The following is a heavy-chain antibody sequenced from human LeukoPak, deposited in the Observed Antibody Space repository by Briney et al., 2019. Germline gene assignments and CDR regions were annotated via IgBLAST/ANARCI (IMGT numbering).Heavy chain of an antibody. J-gene: IGHJ4*02. V-gene: IGHV4-61*02. CDR3: ARVLSGSYYGVDY. D-gene: IGHD1-26*01. CDR2: IYTSGST. CDR1: GGSISSGSYY. Sequence: SETLSLTCTVSGGSISSGSYYWSWIRQPAGKGLEWIGRIYTSGSTNYNPSLKSRVTISVDTSKNQFSLKLSSVTAADTAVYYCARVLSGSYYGVDYWGRGTLVTVSS.